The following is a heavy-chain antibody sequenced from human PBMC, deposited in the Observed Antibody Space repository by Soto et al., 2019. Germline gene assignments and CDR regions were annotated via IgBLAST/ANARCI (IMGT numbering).Heavy chain of an antibody. D-gene: IGHD3-10*01. Sequence: AGGSLRLSCAASGFTFSSYAMSWVRQAPGKGLEWVSGISGSGGSTNNADSVKGRFTISRDNSKNTLYLQMNSLRDEDTSVYYCAKESNRGSSYHFDYWGQGTLVTVSS. J-gene: IGHJ4*02. V-gene: IGHV3-23*01. CDR1: GFTFSSYA. CDR3: AKESNRGSSYHFDY. CDR2: ISGSGGST.